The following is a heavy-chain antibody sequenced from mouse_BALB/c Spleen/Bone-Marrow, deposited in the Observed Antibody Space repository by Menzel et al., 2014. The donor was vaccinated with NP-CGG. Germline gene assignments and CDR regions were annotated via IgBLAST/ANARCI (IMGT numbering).Heavy chain of an antibody. V-gene: IGHV1-69*01. CDR3: ARSDYRFDPLPY. CDR2: IDTSDSYT. J-gene: IGHJ3*01. CDR1: DHTFXDYW. Sequence: QVQLKQSGAELVMPGASVKMSCKASDHTFXDYWMHWVKQRPGQGLEWIGAIDTSDSYTSYNQKFKGKATLTVDESSSAAYMQLSSLTSEDAAVYYCARSDYRFDPLPYWGQGTLVTVSA. D-gene: IGHD2-14*01.